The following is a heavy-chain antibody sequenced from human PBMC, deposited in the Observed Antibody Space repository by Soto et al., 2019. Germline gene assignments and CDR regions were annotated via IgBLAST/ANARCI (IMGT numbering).Heavy chain of an antibody. J-gene: IGHJ3*02. CDR2: IYYSGST. CDR1: GGSISSSSYY. CDR3: ARGHGYDYGDYRRGRHAFDI. D-gene: IGHD4-17*01. V-gene: IGHV4-39*01. Sequence: PSETLSLTCTVSGGSISSSSYYWGWIRQPPGKGLEWIGSIYYSGSTYYNPSLKSRVTISVDTSKNQFSLTLSSVTAADTAVYYCARGHGYDYGDYRRGRHAFDIWGQGTMVTVSS.